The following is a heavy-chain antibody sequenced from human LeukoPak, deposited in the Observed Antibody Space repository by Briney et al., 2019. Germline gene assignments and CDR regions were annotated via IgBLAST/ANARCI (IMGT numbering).Heavy chain of an antibody. Sequence: GASVKVSCKASGGTFGSYAISWVRQAPGQGLEWMGGIIPIFGTANYAQKFQGRVTITADKSTSTAYMELSSLRSEDTAVYYCARHVSGSYLFDYWGQGTLVIVSS. CDR2: IIPIFGTA. V-gene: IGHV1-69*06. CDR1: GGTFGSYA. CDR3: ARHVSGSYLFDY. J-gene: IGHJ4*02. D-gene: IGHD1-26*01.